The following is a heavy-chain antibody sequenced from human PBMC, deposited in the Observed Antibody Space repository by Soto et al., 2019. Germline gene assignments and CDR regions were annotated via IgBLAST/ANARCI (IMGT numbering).Heavy chain of an antibody. Sequence: SETLSLTCTVSGGSISSSRYYWGWIRQPPGKGLEWIGSIYYSGSTYYNPSLKSRVTISVDTSKNQFSLKLSSVTAADTAVYYCARTRVSGYDLYYYGMDVWGQGTTVTVSS. J-gene: IGHJ6*02. V-gene: IGHV4-39*01. CDR3: ARTRVSGYDLYYYGMDV. CDR2: IYYSGST. CDR1: GGSISSSRYY. D-gene: IGHD5-12*01.